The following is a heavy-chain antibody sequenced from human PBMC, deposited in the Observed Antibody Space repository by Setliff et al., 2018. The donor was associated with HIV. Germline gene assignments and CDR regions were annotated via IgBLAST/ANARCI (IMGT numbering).Heavy chain of an antibody. J-gene: IGHJ5*01. Sequence: ASETLSLTCAVYGESLSGYYWSWIRQPPGKGLEWIGDITHTRATNYNPSLQSRVTMSVDTSKNQFSLKLSSVTAADTAVYYCARAHIGIAARWSGWFDPWGQGTLVTVSS. V-gene: IGHV4-34*01. D-gene: IGHD6-6*01. CDR2: ITHTRAT. CDR3: ARAHIGIAARWSGWFDP. CDR1: GESLSGYY.